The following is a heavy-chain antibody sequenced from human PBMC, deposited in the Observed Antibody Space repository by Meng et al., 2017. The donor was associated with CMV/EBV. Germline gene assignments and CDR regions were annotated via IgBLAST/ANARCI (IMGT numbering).Heavy chain of an antibody. V-gene: IGHV1-46*01. D-gene: IGHD6-13*01. CDR3: ARDPTRNSSSWYGLNY. Sequence: ASVKVSCKASGYTFTSYYMHWVRQAPGQGLEWMGIINPSGGSTSYAQKFQGRVTMTRDTSTSTVYMELSGLRSEDTAVYYCARDPTRNSSSWYGLNYWGQGTLVTVSS. J-gene: IGHJ4*02. CDR2: INPSGGST. CDR1: GYTFTSYY.